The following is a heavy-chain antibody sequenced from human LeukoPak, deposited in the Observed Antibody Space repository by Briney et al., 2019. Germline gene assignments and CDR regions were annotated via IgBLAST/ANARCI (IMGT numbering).Heavy chain of an antibody. Sequence: GGSLRLSCAASGFTFSSYGMHWVRRAPARGLGGVAVLAHEESNKHYVDSVKGRFTISRDNSENTLYLQMNSLRAEGTAVYYCAKDGGYCGGHCYSYGMDVWGQGTTVTVSS. CDR3: AKDGGYCGGHCYSYGMDV. D-gene: IGHD2-21*01. CDR2: LAHEESNK. J-gene: IGHJ6*02. V-gene: IGHV3-30*18. CDR1: GFTFSSYG.